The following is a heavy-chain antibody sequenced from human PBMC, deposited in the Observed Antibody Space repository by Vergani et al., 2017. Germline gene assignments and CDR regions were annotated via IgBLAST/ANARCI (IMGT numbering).Heavy chain of an antibody. CDR2: IIPIFGTA. Sequence: QVQLVQSGAEVKKPGSSVKVSCKASGGTFSSYAISWVRQAPGQGLEWMGGIIPIFGTANYAQKFQGGVTITAEESTSTAYMELSSLRSEDTAVYYCAGGLSYGGRIWYFDLWGRGTLVTVSS. J-gene: IGHJ2*01. D-gene: IGHD3-16*01. V-gene: IGHV1-69*01. CDR3: AGGLSYGGRIWYFDL. CDR1: GGTFSSYA.